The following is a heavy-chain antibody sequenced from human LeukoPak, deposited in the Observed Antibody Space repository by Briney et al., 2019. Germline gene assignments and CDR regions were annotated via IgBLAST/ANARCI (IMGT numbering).Heavy chain of an antibody. D-gene: IGHD5-24*01. CDR1: GGSICSGSYY. J-gene: IGHJ4*02. CDR2: ISYRGST. V-gene: IGHV4-61*01. CDR3: ARHSKDGYNFIDY. Sequence: SETLSLTCTVSGGSICSGSYYWSWIRQPPGKGLEWIGYISYRGSTSYHPSLKSRLTISLDTSKNQFSLKLTSVTAADAAVYYCARHSKDGYNFIDYWGQGTLVTVSS.